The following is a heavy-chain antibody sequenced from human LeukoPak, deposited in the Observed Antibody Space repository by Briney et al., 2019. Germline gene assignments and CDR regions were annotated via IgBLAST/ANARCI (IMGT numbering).Heavy chain of an antibody. CDR2: ISGSSGST. Sequence: GGSLRLSCAASGFTFSSYGMSWVRQAPGKGLEWVSGISGSSGSTYYADSVKGRFSISRDNSKNTLYLQVNALRTEDTAVYYCAKDRLLNCRGDCYIFAYCGQGTVVTVSS. J-gene: IGHJ4*02. CDR3: AKDRLLNCRGDCYIFAY. CDR1: GFTFSSYG. D-gene: IGHD2-21*02. V-gene: IGHV3-23*01.